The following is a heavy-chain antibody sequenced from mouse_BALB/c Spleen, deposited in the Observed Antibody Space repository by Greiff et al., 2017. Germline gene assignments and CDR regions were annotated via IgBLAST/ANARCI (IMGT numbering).Heavy chain of an antibody. D-gene: IGHD2-1*01. CDR3: ATHDGNYPSWFAY. CDR2: ISNGGGST. CDR1: GFTFSSYT. Sequence: EVMLVESGGGLVQPGGSLKLSCAASGFTFSSYTMSWVRQTPEKRLEWVAYISNGGGSTYYPDTVKGRFTISRANAKNTLYLQMSSLKSEDTAMYYCATHDGNYPSWFAYWGQGTLVTVSA. V-gene: IGHV5-12-2*01. J-gene: IGHJ3*01.